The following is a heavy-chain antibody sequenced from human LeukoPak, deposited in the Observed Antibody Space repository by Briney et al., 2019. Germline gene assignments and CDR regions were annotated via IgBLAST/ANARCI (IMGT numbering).Heavy chain of an antibody. Sequence: HPGGSLRLSCAASGVIFSNFAKHWVRQAPGKGLEWVSAISASGGKTYYADSVKGRFTISRDNSKNTLYLQVDSMRAEDTAVYYCAPGPSGNYLLAFGGQGTLVTVSS. CDR1: GVIFSNFA. CDR3: APGPSGNYLLAF. CDR2: ISASGGKT. D-gene: IGHD1-26*01. V-gene: IGHV3-23*01. J-gene: IGHJ4*02.